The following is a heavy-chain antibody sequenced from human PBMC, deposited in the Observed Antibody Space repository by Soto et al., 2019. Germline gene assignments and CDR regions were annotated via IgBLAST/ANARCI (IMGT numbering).Heavy chain of an antibody. J-gene: IGHJ4*02. D-gene: IGHD3-10*01. CDR3: ATDDYGIFPY. V-gene: IGHV1-2*02. Sequence: EASVKVSCKVSGYPFTTYYIHWVRQAPGQGLEWMGWIDPRGGGTVYEQKFQGRVTMTRDTSISTVYMDLSGLTSDDTALYYCATDDYGIFPYWGQGSLVTVSS. CDR2: IDPRGGGT. CDR1: GYPFTTYY.